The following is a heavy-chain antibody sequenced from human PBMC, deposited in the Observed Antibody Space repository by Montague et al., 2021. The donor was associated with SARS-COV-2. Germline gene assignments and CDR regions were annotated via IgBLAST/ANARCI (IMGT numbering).Heavy chain of an antibody. J-gene: IGHJ6*02. V-gene: IGHV6-1*01. D-gene: IGHD6-19*01. CDR3: ARGDEEQWLVHYYYYGMDV. CDR1: GDSVSSNSAA. CDR2: TYYRSKWYN. Sequence: CAISGDSVSSNSAAWNWIRQSPSRGLEWLGRTYYRSKWYNDYAVSVKSXITINPDTSKHQFSLQLNSVTPEDTAVYYCARGDEEQWLVHYYYYGMDVWGQGTTVIVSS.